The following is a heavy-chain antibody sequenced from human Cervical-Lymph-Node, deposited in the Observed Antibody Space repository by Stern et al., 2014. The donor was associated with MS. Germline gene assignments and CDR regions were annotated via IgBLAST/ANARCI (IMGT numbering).Heavy chain of an antibody. V-gene: IGHV4-61*02. CDR1: GGSISSGSYY. CDR2: IYTSGST. Sequence: QVQLQESGPGLVKPSQTLSLTCTVSGGSISSGSYYWSWIRQPAGKGLEWLGRIYTSGSTNYNPSLKSPVTISVDTSKNQFSLQRSSVTAADTAVYYCARDGIAAAKNYYGMDVWGQGTTVTVSS. CDR3: ARDGIAAAKNYYGMDV. D-gene: IGHD6-13*01. J-gene: IGHJ6*02.